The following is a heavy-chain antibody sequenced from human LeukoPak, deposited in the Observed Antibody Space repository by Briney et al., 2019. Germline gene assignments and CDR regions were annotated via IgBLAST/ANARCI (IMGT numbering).Heavy chain of an antibody. CDR2: IYTSGST. J-gene: IGHJ4*02. Sequence: SETLSLTCTVSGGSISSYYWSWIRQPAGKGLEWIGRIYTSGSTNYNPSLKSRVTMSVDTSKNQFSLKLSSVTAADTAVYYCARDRPPHGPHYFDYWGQGTLVTVSS. CDR1: GGSISSYY. CDR3: ARDRPPHGPHYFDY. V-gene: IGHV4-4*07.